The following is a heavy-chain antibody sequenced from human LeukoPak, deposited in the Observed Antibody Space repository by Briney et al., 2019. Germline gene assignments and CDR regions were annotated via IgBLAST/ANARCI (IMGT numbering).Heavy chain of an antibody. V-gene: IGHV3-30*18. D-gene: IGHD5-18*01. J-gene: IGHJ4*02. CDR2: ISNDGSKK. CDR1: GFTFSSYG. CDR3: AKDRYSYAFEYSDS. Sequence: GGSLRLSCTGSGFTFSSYGMHWVRQAPGKGLDWVAVISNDGSKKYYADSVKGRFTISRDNSKNTLSLQVSSLRTEDTAVYYCAKDRYSYAFEYSDSWGQGTLVTVSS.